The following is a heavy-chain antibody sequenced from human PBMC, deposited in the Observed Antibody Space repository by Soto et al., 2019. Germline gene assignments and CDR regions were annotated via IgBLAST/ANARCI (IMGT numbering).Heavy chain of an antibody. Sequence: PSETLSLTCTVSGGSISSYYWSWIRQPPGKGLEWIGYIYYSGSTNYNPSLKSRVTISVDTSKNQFSLKLSSVTAADTAVYYCARDRDSRGMDVWGQGTTVTVSS. J-gene: IGHJ6*02. CDR3: ARDRDSRGMDV. CDR2: IYYSGST. D-gene: IGHD3-22*01. CDR1: GGSISSYY. V-gene: IGHV4-59*01.